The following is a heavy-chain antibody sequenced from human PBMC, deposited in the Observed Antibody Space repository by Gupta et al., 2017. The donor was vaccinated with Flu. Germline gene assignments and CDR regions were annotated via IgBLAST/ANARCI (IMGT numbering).Heavy chain of an antibody. CDR3: AKDRSIKYYGMDV. J-gene: IGHJ6*02. D-gene: IGHD2-21*01. Sequence: QVQLVESGGGVVQPGRSLRLSCAASGFTFSSYGMHWVRQAPGKGLEWVAVISYDGSNKHYADSVKGRFTISRDNSKNTLYLQMNSLRAEDTAVYYCAKDRSIKYYGMDVWGQGTTVTVSS. CDR1: GFTFSSYG. CDR2: ISYDGSNK. V-gene: IGHV3-30*18.